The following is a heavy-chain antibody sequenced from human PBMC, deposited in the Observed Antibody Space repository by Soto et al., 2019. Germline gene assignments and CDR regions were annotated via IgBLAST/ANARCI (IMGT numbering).Heavy chain of an antibody. Sequence: GGSLRLSCAASGFTFSSYAMSWVRQAPGTGLEWVSAISGSGGGKYYADSVKGRFTVSRDNSKSTLYLQMNSLRAEDTAVYYCAKGRGPIVGATNDAFDIWGQGTVVTV. CDR1: GFTFSSYA. CDR2: ISGSGGGK. D-gene: IGHD1-26*01. V-gene: IGHV3-23*01. J-gene: IGHJ3*02. CDR3: AKGRGPIVGATNDAFDI.